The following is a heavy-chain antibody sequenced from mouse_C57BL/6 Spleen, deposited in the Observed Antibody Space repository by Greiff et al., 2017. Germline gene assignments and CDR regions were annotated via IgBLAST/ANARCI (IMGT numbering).Heavy chain of an antibody. CDR3: ARAPDGYYSDYYARDD. J-gene: IGHJ4*01. CDR1: GFTFTDYY. CDR2: ISNKANGSTT. D-gene: IGHD2-3*01. Sequence: EVQRVESGGGLVQPGGSLSLSCAASGFTFTDYYMSWVRQPPGKALEWLGFISNKANGSTTESSASVKGRFTISSDNSQSFLYLQMNARRAEDSATYYGARAPDGYYSDYYARDDWGQGTSGTVSS. V-gene: IGHV7-3*01.